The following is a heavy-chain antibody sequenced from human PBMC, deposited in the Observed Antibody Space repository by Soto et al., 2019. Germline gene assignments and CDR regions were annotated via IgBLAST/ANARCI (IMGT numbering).Heavy chain of an antibody. V-gene: IGHV4-39*01. J-gene: IGHJ4*02. CDR1: GGSISSSSYY. D-gene: IGHD3-10*01. CDR2: IYYSGST. CDR3: ATLYGSGSYYKGY. Sequence: SETLSLTCTVSGGSISSSSYYWGWIRQPPGKGLEWIGSIYYSGSTYYNPSLKSRVTISVDTSKNQFSLKLSSVTAADTAVYYCATLYGSGSYYKGYWGQGTLVTSPQ.